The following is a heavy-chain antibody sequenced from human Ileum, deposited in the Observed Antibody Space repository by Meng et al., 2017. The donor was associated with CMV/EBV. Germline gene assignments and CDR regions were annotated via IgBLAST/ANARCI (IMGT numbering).Heavy chain of an antibody. J-gene: IGHJ3*02. V-gene: IGHV3-74*01. Sequence: GESLKISCAASGFTFSNYWMHWVRQAQGKGLVWVSRINTDGSTTDYADSVKGRFTISRDTSKSTLYLQMNSLRTEDTAMYYCARDNVDSATYGAFDIWGRGTMVTVSS. D-gene: IGHD5-18*01. CDR3: ARDNVDSATYGAFDI. CDR1: GFTFSNYW. CDR2: INTDGSTT.